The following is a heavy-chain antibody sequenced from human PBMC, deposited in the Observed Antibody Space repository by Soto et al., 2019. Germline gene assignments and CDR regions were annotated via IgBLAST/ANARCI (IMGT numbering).Heavy chain of an antibody. CDR1: GGSFSGYY. J-gene: IGHJ6*03. D-gene: IGHD3-10*01. Sequence: SETLSLTCAVYGGSFSGYYWSWIRQPPGKGLEWIGEINHSGSTNYNPSPKSRVTISVDTSKNQFSLKLSSVTAADTAVYYCAREMFWFGKSGREYYYYMDVWGKGTTVTVSS. CDR3: AREMFWFGKSGREYYYYMDV. CDR2: INHSGST. V-gene: IGHV4-34*01.